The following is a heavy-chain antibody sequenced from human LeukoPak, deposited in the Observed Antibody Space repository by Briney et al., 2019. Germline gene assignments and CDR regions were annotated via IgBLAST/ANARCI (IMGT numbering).Heavy chain of an antibody. V-gene: IGHV7-4-1*02. CDR1: GYTFTSYA. CDR2: INTNTGNP. Sequence: ASVKVSCKASGYTFTSYAMNWVRQAPGQGLEWMGWINTNTGNPTYAQGFTGRFVFSLDTSVSTAYLQISSLKAEDTAVYYCARDRRDSSGYYSVAFDIWGQGTMVTVSS. D-gene: IGHD3-22*01. J-gene: IGHJ3*02. CDR3: ARDRRDSSGYYSVAFDI.